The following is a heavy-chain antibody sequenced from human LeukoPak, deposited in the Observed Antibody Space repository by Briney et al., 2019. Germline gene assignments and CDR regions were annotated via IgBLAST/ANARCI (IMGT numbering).Heavy chain of an antibody. CDR3: ARCMELRQWFDP. CDR1: GGSISSSSYY. J-gene: IGHJ5*02. D-gene: IGHD1-26*01. CDR2: IYYSGST. Sequence: PSETLSLTCTVSGGSISSSSYYWGWIRQPPGKGLEWIGSIYYSGSTYYNPSLKSRVTISVDTSKNQFSLKLSSVTAADTAVYYCARCMELRQWFDPWGQGTLVTVSS. V-gene: IGHV4-39*01.